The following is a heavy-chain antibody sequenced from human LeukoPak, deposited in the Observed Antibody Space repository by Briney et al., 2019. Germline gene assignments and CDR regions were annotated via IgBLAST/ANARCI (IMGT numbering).Heavy chain of an antibody. D-gene: IGHD4-23*01. CDR3: AREPEYGGNDP. CDR2: INPNSGGT. J-gene: IGHJ5*02. Sequence: ASVKVSCKASGYTFTGYYMHWVRQAPGQGLEWMGWINPNSGGTNYAQKFQGRVTMTRDTSISTAYMELSSLRSEDTAVYYCAREPEYGGNDPWGQGTLVTVSS. CDR1: GYTFTGYY. V-gene: IGHV1-2*02.